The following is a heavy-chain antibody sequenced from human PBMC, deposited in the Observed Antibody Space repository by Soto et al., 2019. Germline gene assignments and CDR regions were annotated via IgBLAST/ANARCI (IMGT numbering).Heavy chain of an antibody. CDR1: GFTFSDHY. CDR2: TRNKANSYTT. J-gene: IGHJ4*02. CDR3: ARGDTVVTGYFDY. Sequence: EVQLVESGGGLVQPGGSLRLSCAASGFTFSDHYMDWVRQAPGKGLEWVGRTRNKANSYTTEYAASVKGRFTISRDDSKNSLYLQMNSLKTEDTAVYYCARGDTVVTGYFDYWGQGTLVTVSS. V-gene: IGHV3-72*01. D-gene: IGHD2-15*01.